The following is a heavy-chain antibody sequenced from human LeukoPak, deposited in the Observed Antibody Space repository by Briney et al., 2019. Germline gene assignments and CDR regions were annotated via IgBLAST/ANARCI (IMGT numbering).Heavy chain of an antibody. V-gene: IGHV1-18*01. CDR2: ISAYNGNT. J-gene: IGHJ3*02. CDR1: GYTFTSYG. Sequence: GASVKVSCKASGYTFTSYGISWVRQAPGQGLEWMGWISAYNGNTNYAQKLQGRVTMTTDTSTSTAYMELRSLRSDDTAVYYCARDPYYDILTHGAFDIWGQGTMVTVSS. CDR3: ARDPYYDILTHGAFDI. D-gene: IGHD3-9*01.